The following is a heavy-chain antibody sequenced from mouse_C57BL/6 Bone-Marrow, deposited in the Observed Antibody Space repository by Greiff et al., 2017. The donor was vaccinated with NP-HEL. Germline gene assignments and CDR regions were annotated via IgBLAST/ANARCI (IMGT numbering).Heavy chain of an antibody. CDR1: GFTFSDYG. CDR3: ARTTVEGGAWFAY. V-gene: IGHV5-17*01. J-gene: IGHJ3*01. D-gene: IGHD1-1*01. CDR2: ISSGSSTI. Sequence: EVKVVESGGGLVKPGGSLKLSCAASGFTFSDYGMHWVRQAPEKGLEWVAYISSGSSTIYYADTVKGRFTISRDNAKNTLFLQMTSLRSEDTAMYYCARTTVEGGAWFAYWGQGTLVTVSA.